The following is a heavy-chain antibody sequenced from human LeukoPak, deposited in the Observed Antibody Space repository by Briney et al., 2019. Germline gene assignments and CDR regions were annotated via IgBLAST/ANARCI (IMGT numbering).Heavy chain of an antibody. J-gene: IGHJ4*02. CDR2: IIPIFGTA. V-gene: IGHV1-69*13. CDR3: ARESQYSSSWSRENFRFDY. Sequence: GASVKVSCEASGGTFSSYAISWVRQAPGQGLEWMGGIIPIFGTANYAQKFQGRVTITADESTSTAYMELSSLRSEDTAVYYCARESQYSSSWSRENFRFDYWGQGTLVTVSS. CDR1: GGTFSSYA. D-gene: IGHD6-13*01.